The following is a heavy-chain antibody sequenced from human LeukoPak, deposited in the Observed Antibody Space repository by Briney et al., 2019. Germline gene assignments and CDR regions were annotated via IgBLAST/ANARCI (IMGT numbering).Heavy chain of an antibody. Sequence: ASVKVSCKASGYTFTGYYMHWVRQAPGQGLEWMGWINPNSGDTNYAQKFQGRVTVTRDTSISTAYMELSRLRSDDTAVYYCARYCSSSSCFFTGRKYNGMDVWGQGTTVTVSS. CDR2: INPNSGDT. CDR1: GYTFTGYY. D-gene: IGHD2-2*01. CDR3: ARYCSSSSCFFTGRKYNGMDV. J-gene: IGHJ6*02. V-gene: IGHV1-2*02.